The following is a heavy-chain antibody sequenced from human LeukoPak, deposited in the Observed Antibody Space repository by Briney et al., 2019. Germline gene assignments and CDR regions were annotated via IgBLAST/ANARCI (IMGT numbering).Heavy chain of an antibody. CDR3: ARGPLAAAGDY. Sequence: GGSLRLSCAASGFTFSSYRMNWVRQAPGKGLEWVSSISSSSSYIYYADSVKGRFTTSRDNAKNSLYLQMNSLRAEDTAVYYCARGPLAAAGDYWGQGTLVTVSS. CDR1: GFTFSSYR. V-gene: IGHV3-21*01. D-gene: IGHD6-13*01. J-gene: IGHJ4*02. CDR2: ISSSSSYI.